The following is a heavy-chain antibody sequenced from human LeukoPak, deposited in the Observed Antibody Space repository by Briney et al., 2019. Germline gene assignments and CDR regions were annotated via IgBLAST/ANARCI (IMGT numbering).Heavy chain of an antibody. Sequence: ASLKLSCKASGYTFTSYGISWVRRAPGQGLEWMGWISAYNGNTNYAENLQGRVTMSTDTSTSTAYMEQRRLRSDDTAVYYCERVRYHLQKPHYYYYADVWGNGTTVTVSS. J-gene: IGHJ6*03. CDR1: GYTFTSYG. CDR2: ISAYNGNT. V-gene: IGHV1-18*01. CDR3: ERVRYHLQKPHYYYYADV. D-gene: IGHD4-11*01.